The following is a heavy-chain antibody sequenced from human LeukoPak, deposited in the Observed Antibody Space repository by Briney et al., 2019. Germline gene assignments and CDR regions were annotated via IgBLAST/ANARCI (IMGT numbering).Heavy chain of an antibody. Sequence: GGSLRLSCVASGFTFRNYAMNWVRQAPGKGLEWVSAIGSSDGKTYYADSVQGRFTISRDISKNTLYLHMKSLRAEDTAVYYCAYDGPNWGSYFDYWGQGIPVTVSS. CDR3: AYDGPNWGSYFDY. J-gene: IGHJ4*02. D-gene: IGHD7-27*01. CDR1: GFTFRNYA. V-gene: IGHV3-23*01. CDR2: IGSSDGKT.